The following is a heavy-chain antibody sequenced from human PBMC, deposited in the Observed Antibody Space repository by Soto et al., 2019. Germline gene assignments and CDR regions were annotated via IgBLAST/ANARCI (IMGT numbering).Heavy chain of an antibody. D-gene: IGHD5-18*01. CDR1: GFTFSSYA. Sequence: QVQLVESGGGVVQPGRSLRLSCAASGFTFSSYAMHWVRQAPGKGLEWVAVISYDGSNKYYADSVKGRFTISRDISQKALYLQMHRLRAEYTAVYYCARDPLWGTAMVLWYFDLWGRGTLVTDSS. J-gene: IGHJ2*01. V-gene: IGHV3-30-3*01. CDR3: ARDPLWGTAMVLWYFDL. CDR2: ISYDGSNK.